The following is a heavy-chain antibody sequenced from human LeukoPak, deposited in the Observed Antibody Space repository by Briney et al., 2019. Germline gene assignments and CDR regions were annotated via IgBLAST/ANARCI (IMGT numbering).Heavy chain of an antibody. D-gene: IGHD5-24*01. CDR2: IYYSGST. CDR3: ARGGVEMATIPX. CDR1: GGSVSSYY. V-gene: IGHV4-59*02. Sequence: SETLSLTCTVSGGSVSSYYWSWIRQPPGKGLEWIGYIYYSGSTNYNPSLKRRVTISVDTAKNQFSLKLSSVTAADTAVYYCARGGVEMATIPXWGQGTLVTVS. J-gene: IGHJ4*02.